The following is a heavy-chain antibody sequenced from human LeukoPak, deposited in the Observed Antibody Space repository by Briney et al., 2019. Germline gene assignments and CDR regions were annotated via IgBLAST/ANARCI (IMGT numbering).Heavy chain of an antibody. CDR2: ISGSGGST. CDR3: PKNPARYFDWFLQPEYFST. D-gene: IGHD3-9*01. J-gene: IGHJ1*01. CDR1: GFTFSSYA. Sequence: TGGSLRLSCAASGFTFSSYAMSWVRQAPGKGLEWVSAISGSGGSTYYADSVKGRFTISRDNSKNTLYLQMNSLRAEDTAVYYCPKNPARYFDWFLQPEYFSTGARAPWSPSPQ. V-gene: IGHV3-23*01.